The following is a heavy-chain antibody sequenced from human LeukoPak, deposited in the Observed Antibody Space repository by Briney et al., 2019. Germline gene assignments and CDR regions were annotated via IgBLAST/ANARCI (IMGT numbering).Heavy chain of an antibody. D-gene: IGHD4/OR15-4a*01. CDR2: ISNSGDST. CDR1: GFTFSSFS. Sequence: GGSLRLSCSAFGFTFSSFSLYWVRQAPGRGLEYLSAISNSGDSTYYTDSVKGRFTISKDNSKNMLYLQLSSLRPDDTAVYFCVKRGCVANPGDYWGQGTLVTVSS. J-gene: IGHJ4*02. CDR3: VKRGCVANPGDY. V-gene: IGHV3-64D*09.